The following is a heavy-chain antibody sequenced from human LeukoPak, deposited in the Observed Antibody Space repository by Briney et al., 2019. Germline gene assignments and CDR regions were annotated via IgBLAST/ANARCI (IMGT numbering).Heavy chain of an antibody. D-gene: IGHD6-13*01. CDR3: ARSVYSSSFYY. CDR2: IYYSGST. CDR1: GGSISSGGYS. V-gene: IGHV4-61*08. Sequence: PSETLSLTCAVSGGSISSGGYSWSWIRQPPGKGLEWIGYIYYSGSTNYNPSLKSRVTISVDTSKNQFSLKLSSVTAADTAVYYCARSVYSSSFYYWGQGTLVTVSS. J-gene: IGHJ4*02.